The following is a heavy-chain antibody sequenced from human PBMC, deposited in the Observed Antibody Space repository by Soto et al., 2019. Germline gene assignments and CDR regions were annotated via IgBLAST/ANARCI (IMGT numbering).Heavy chain of an antibody. J-gene: IGHJ3*02. V-gene: IGHV4-31*03. CDR1: GGSISSGGYY. D-gene: IGHD3-3*01. CDR3: ARDSPYDFWSGYSNAFDI. Sequence: PSETLSLTCTVSGGSISSGGYYWSWIRQHPGKGLEWIGYIYYSGSTYYSPSLKSRVTISLDTSKNQFSLKLSSVTAADTAVYYCARDSPYDFWSGYSNAFDIWGQGTMVTVS. CDR2: IYYSGST.